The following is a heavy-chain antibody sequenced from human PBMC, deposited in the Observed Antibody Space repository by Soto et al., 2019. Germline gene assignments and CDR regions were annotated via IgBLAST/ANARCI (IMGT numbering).Heavy chain of an antibody. CDR2: IYSGGST. V-gene: IGHV3-66*01. J-gene: IGHJ5*02. CDR1: GFTVSSNY. CDR3: ALVTTRWFDP. D-gene: IGHD2-21*02. Sequence: LRLSCAASGFTVSSNYMSWVRQAPGKGLEWVSVIYSGGSTYYADSVKGRFTISRDNSKNTLYLQMNSLRAEDTAVYYCALVTTRWFDPWGQGTLVTVSS.